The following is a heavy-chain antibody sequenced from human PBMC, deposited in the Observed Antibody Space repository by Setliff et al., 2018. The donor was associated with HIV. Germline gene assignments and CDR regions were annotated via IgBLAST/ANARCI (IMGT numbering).Heavy chain of an antibody. Sequence: ASVKVSCKASGYTFTTYAMHWVRQAPGQRLEWMGWINAGNGNTKYSQKFQGRVTITRDTSASTVYMELSSLRSEDTALYYCARDLRSSSWYFDLWGRGTLVTVSS. CDR2: INAGNGNT. D-gene: IGHD2-2*01. CDR3: ARDLRSSSWYFDL. J-gene: IGHJ2*01. CDR1: GYTFTTYA. V-gene: IGHV1-3*01.